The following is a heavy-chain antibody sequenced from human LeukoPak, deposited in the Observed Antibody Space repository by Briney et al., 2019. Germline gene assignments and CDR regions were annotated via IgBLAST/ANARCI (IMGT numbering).Heavy chain of an antibody. CDR1: GFTFSDYY. Sequence: GGSLRLSCAASGFTFSDYYMSWIRQAPGKGLEWVSYISSSGTIIKFADSVKGRFTISRDNAKNSMYLQMNSLRAEDTAVYFCAKGQKWFDPWGQGTLVTVSS. J-gene: IGHJ5*02. CDR2: ISSSGTII. CDR3: AKGQKWFDP. V-gene: IGHV3-11*01.